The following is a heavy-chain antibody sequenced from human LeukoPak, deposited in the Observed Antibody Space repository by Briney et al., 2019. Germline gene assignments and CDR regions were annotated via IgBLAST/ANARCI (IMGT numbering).Heavy chain of an antibody. V-gene: IGHV3-53*01. CDR1: GFTVSSNY. D-gene: IGHD4-17*01. CDR3: AREIDYGEVSSDY. Sequence: GGSLRLSCAASGFTVSSNYMSWVRQAPGKGLEWVSVIYSGGSTYYADSVKGRFTISRDNAKNTLYLQMNSLRVEDTAVYYCAREIDYGEVSSDYWGQGTLVTVSS. J-gene: IGHJ4*02. CDR2: IYSGGST.